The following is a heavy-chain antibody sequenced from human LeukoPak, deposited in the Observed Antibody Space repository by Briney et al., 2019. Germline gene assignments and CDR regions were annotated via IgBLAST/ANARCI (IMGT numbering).Heavy chain of an antibody. V-gene: IGHV4-59*01. CDR2: IYYSGST. CDR3: ARRTSIAARSYYFDY. Sequence: SETLSLTCTVSGDSISSYYWSWIRQPPGKGLEWIGCIYYSGSTNYNPSLKSRVTISVDTSKNQFSLKLSSVTAADTAVYYCARRTSIAARSYYFDYWGQGTLVTVSS. CDR1: GDSISSYY. D-gene: IGHD6-6*01. J-gene: IGHJ4*02.